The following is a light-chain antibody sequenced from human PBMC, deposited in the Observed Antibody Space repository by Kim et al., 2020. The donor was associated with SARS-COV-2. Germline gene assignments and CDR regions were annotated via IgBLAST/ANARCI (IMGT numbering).Light chain of an antibody. J-gene: IGKJ2*03. V-gene: IGKV3-15*01. CDR3: QQFHNWPLYS. CDR2: GAS. CDR1: QSLNSN. Sequence: VSPGEGATLSCRASQSLNSNLAWYQQKSGQAPRLLIYGASTRASGVPARFSGGGSGTEFTLTITSLQSEDFAVYYCQQFHNWPLYSFGQGTKLEI.